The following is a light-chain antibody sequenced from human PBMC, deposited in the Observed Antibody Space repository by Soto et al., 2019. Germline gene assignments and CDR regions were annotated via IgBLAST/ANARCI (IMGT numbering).Light chain of an antibody. CDR1: SSNIGAGYD. CDR2: GNT. V-gene: IGLV1-40*01. Sequence: QSVLTQPPSVSGXPGQRVTISCTGSSSNIGAGYDVHWYQQLPGRAPKLLIYGNTNRPSGVPDRFSGSKSGTSASLAITGLQAEDEADYYCLSFDSSLSVVFGGGTKLTVL. J-gene: IGLJ2*01. CDR3: LSFDSSLSVV.